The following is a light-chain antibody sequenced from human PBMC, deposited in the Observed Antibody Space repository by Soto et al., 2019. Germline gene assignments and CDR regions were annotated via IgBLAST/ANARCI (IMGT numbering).Light chain of an antibody. Sequence: QSALTQPASVSGSPGQSITISCTGTSSDVGGYNYVSWYQQHPGKVPKLMIYDVTNRPSGVSNRFSGSKSGNTASLTISGRQAEDEADYYCTSYTSSSTEVFGTGTKLTVL. CDR1: SSDVGGYNY. J-gene: IGLJ1*01. CDR2: DVT. CDR3: TSYTSSSTEV. V-gene: IGLV2-14*01.